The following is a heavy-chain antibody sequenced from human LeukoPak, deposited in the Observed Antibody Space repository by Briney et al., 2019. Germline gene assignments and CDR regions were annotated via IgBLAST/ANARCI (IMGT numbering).Heavy chain of an antibody. D-gene: IGHD1-1*01. J-gene: IGHJ3*02. CDR3: ARDKYNWNDRGAFDI. V-gene: IGHV3-53*01. CDR1: GFTFSSYA. Sequence: GGSLRLSCAASGFTFSSYAMSWVRQAPGKGLEWVSVIYSGGSTYYADSVKGRFTISRDNSKNTLYLQMNSLRAEDTAVYYCARDKYNWNDRGAFDIWGQGTMVTVSS. CDR2: IYSGGST.